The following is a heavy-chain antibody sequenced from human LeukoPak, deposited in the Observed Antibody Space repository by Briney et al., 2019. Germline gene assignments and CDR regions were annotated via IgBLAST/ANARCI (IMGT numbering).Heavy chain of an antibody. Sequence: ASVKVPCRASGYTFTSYYMHWVRQAPGQGLEWMGIINPSGGSTSYAQKFQGRVTMTRDMSTSTDYMELSSLRSEDTAVYYCARDGDSSGPIIVWGQGTLVTVSS. J-gene: IGHJ4*02. V-gene: IGHV1-46*01. CDR1: GYTFTSYY. D-gene: IGHD3-22*01. CDR3: ARDGDSSGPIIV. CDR2: INPSGGST.